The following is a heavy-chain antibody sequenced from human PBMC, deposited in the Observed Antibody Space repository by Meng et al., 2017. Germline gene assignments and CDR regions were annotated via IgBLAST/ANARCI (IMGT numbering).Heavy chain of an antibody. D-gene: IGHD6-19*01. CDR2: ISYDGSNK. J-gene: IGHJ4*02. CDR3: ARDSSSGWYHNY. V-gene: IGHV3-30*01. Sequence: QVQLVGSGGGMVQPGRSLRPSCAASGFIFSTYAMHWVRQAPGKGLEWVAVISYDGSNKYYADSVKGRFTTSRDNSKNTLYLQMNSLRVEDTAVYFCARDSSSGWYHNYWGQGTLVTVSS. CDR1: GFIFSTYA.